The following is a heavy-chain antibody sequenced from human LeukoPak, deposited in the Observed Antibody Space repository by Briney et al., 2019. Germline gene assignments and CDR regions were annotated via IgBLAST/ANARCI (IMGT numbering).Heavy chain of an antibody. V-gene: IGHV4-61*05. CDR1: GGSISSSSYY. CDR2: IYYSGST. CDR3: ARSMKDSSGYYTGRYYFDY. D-gene: IGHD3-22*01. Sequence: SETLSLTCTVSGGSISSSSYYWGWIRQPPGKGLEWIGYIYYSGSTNYNPSLKSRVTISVDTSKNQFSLKLSSVTAADTAVYYCARSMKDSSGYYTGRYYFDYWGQGTLVTVSS. J-gene: IGHJ4*02.